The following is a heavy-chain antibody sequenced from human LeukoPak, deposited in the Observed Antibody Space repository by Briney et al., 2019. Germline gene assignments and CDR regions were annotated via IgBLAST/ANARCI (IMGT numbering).Heavy chain of an antibody. CDR1: GFTFSSYA. Sequence: QTGGSLRLSCAASGFTFSSYAMSWVRQAPGKGLEWVSVISGSGGSTHYADSVKGRFTISRDNSKNTLYVQMSSLRAEDTAVYYCAKGRSSSSYDYVDYWGQGTLVTVSS. D-gene: IGHD3-22*01. CDR3: AKGRSSSSYDYVDY. J-gene: IGHJ4*02. V-gene: IGHV3-23*01. CDR2: ISGSGGST.